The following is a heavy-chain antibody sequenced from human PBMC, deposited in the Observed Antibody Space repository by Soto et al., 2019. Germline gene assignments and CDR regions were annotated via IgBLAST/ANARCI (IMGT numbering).Heavy chain of an antibody. D-gene: IGHD1-26*01. CDR2: IIPMFGTP. CDR3: ARGRDQPPVGLYFDS. V-gene: IGHV1-69*01. CDR1: GDAFNNYI. J-gene: IGHJ4*02. Sequence: QVQLVQSGAEVKKPGSSVKVSCKASGDAFNNYIFDWVRQAPGQGLEWMGGIIPMFGTPKYAQTFQDRITISADVSTGTAYMELTSLRFDDTAIYYCARGRDQPPVGLYFDSWGEGTRVTVSS.